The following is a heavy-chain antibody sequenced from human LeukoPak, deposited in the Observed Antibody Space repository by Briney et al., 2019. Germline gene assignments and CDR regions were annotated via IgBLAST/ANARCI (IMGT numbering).Heavy chain of an antibody. CDR1: GGSISSYY. V-gene: IGHV4-59*01. CDR2: IYFSGST. J-gene: IGHJ2*01. D-gene: IGHD5-12*01. Sequence: SETLSLTCTVSGGSISSYYWSWIRQPPGKGLEWIGYIYFSGSTNYNPSLRSRVTISVDTSKNQFSLKLSSVTAADTAVYYCARGLAATISGWYFDLWGRGTLVTVSS. CDR3: ARGLAATISGWYFDL.